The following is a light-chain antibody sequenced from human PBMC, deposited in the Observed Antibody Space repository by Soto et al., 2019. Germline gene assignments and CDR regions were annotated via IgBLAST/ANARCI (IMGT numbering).Light chain of an antibody. Sequence: ALTQPASVSGSPGQSITISCTGTSSDVGSYNLVSWYQQHPGKAPKLMIYEGSKRPSGVSNRFSGSKSGNTASLTISGLQADDEADYYCCSYADSSTYVVFGGGTKVTVL. CDR1: SSDVGSYNL. V-gene: IGLV2-23*01. J-gene: IGLJ2*01. CDR2: EGS. CDR3: CSYADSSTYVV.